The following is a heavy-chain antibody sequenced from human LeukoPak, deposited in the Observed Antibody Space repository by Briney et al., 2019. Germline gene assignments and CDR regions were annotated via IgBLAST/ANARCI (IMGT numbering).Heavy chain of an antibody. D-gene: IGHD5-18*01. V-gene: IGHV3-21*01. CDR3: ARDGTWIHGLSYTGNFDY. J-gene: IGHJ4*02. Sequence: GGSLRLSCVASGFTFGKYWMSWVRQAPGKGLEWVSSISSSSSYIYYADSVKGRFTISRDNAKNSLYLQMNSLRAEDTAVYYCARDGTWIHGLSYTGNFDYWGQGTLVTVSS. CDR2: ISSSSSYI. CDR1: GFTFGKYW.